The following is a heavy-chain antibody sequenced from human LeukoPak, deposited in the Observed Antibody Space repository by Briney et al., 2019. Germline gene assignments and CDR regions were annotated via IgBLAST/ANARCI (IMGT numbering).Heavy chain of an antibody. V-gene: IGHV1-46*01. CDR3: ARAYYHHSSDYYFPLDY. Sequence: ASVKVSCKASGYTFSSYGISWVRQAPGQGLEWMGIINPSGGSTTYAQKFQGRVTMTRDTSTSTVYMELSSLRSEDTAVYYCARAYYHHSSDYYFPLDYWGQGTLVTVSS. CDR1: GYTFSSYG. J-gene: IGHJ4*02. D-gene: IGHD3-22*01. CDR2: INPSGGST.